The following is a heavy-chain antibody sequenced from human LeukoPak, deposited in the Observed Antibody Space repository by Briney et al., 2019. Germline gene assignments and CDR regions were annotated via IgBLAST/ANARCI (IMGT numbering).Heavy chain of an antibody. V-gene: IGHV4-30-4*08. Sequence: PSQTLSLTCTVSGGSISSGDYYWSWIRQPPGKGLEWIGYIYYSGSTYYNPSLKSRVTISVDTSKNQFSLKLSSVTAADTAVYYCARDRDFWSGSGVDYVDVWGKGTTVTVSS. CDR3: ARDRDFWSGSGVDYVDV. CDR1: GGSISSGDYY. D-gene: IGHD3-3*01. CDR2: IYYSGST. J-gene: IGHJ6*03.